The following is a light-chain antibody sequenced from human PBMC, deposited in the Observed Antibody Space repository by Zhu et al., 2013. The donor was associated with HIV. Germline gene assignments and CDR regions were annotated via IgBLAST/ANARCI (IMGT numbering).Light chain of an antibody. J-gene: IGLJ2*01. V-gene: IGLV2-11*01. CDR2: DVT. Sequence: QSALTQPRSVSGSPGQSVTISCTGTSSDIGAYNYISWYQQYPGKAPKVIIYDVTKRPSGVPDRFSGSKSGNTASLTISGLQHEDEATYFCCSYGGTYTFVVFGGGTKLTVL. CDR3: CSYGGTYTFVV. CDR1: SSDIGAYNY.